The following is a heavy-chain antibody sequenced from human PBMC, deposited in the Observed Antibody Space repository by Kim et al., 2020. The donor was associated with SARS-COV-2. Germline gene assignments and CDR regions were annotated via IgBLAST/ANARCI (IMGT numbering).Heavy chain of an antibody. V-gene: IGHV3-11*01. Sequence: GGSLRLSCAASGITFSDYYMSWIRQAPGKGLEWVSYISSSGSTIYYADSVKGRFTISRDNAKNSLYLQMNSLRAEDTAVYYCASTSRGRGYCSGGSCYNYYDYYVMDVWGQGNTVTVSS. CDR1: GITFSDYY. CDR3: ASTSRGRGYCSGGSCYNYYDYYVMDV. J-gene: IGHJ6*02. D-gene: IGHD2-15*01. CDR2: ISSSGSTI.